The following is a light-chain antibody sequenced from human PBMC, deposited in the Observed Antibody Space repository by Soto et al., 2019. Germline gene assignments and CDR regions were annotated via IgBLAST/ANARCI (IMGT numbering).Light chain of an antibody. J-gene: IGLJ2*01. Sequence: QSALTQPASVSGSPGQSITISCTGTSSDVGGYNYVSWYQQHPGKAPKLMIYDVSNRPSGVSNRFSGSKSGNTASLTISGLQAEGEADYYCSSYTSSSTLVVFGGGTQVTVL. V-gene: IGLV2-14*01. CDR2: DVS. CDR1: SSDVGGYNY. CDR3: SSYTSSSTLVV.